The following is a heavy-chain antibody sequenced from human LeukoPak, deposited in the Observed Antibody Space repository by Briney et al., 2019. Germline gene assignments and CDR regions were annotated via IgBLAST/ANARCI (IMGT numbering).Heavy chain of an antibody. CDR3: ARLTHSGGSWGGYFDY. V-gene: IGHV2-70*11. J-gene: IGHJ4*02. CDR1: GFSLSTSGMC. CDR2: IDWDDDK. D-gene: IGHD2-15*01. Sequence: SGPTLVNPTQTLTLTCTFSGFSLSTSGMCVSWIRQPPGKALEWLARIDWDDDKYYSTSLKTRLTISKDTSKNQVVLTMTNMDPVDTATYYCARLTHSGGSWGGYFDYWGQGTLVTASS.